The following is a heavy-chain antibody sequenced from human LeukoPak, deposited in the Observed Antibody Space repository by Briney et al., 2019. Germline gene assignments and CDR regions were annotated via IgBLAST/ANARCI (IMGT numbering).Heavy chain of an antibody. D-gene: IGHD1-26*01. CDR2: INPNSGGT. Sequence: ASVKVSCKASGYTFTGYYMHWVRQAPGQGLEWMGWINPNSGGTNYAQKFQGRVTMTRDTSISTAYMELSRLRSDDTAVYYCARARRGGYSGSYLIGYWGQGTLVTVSS. J-gene: IGHJ4*02. V-gene: IGHV1-2*02. CDR1: GYTFTGYY. CDR3: ARARRGGYSGSYLIGY.